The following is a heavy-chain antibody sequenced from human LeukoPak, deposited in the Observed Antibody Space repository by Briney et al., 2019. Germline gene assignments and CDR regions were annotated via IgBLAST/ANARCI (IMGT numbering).Heavy chain of an antibody. V-gene: IGHV3-9*01. CDR1: GFTFDDYA. Sequence: GGSLRLSCAASGFTFDDYAMHWVRQAPGKGLEWVSGISWNSGSIGYADSVKGRFTISRDNAKNSPYLQMNSLRAEDTALYYCAKGISPRYSSSCEYWGQGTLVTVSS. CDR2: ISWNSGSI. CDR3: AKGISPRYSSSCEY. J-gene: IGHJ4*02. D-gene: IGHD6-13*01.